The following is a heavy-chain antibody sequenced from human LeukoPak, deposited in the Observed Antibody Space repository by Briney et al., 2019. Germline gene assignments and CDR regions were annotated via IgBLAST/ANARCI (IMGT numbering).Heavy chain of an antibody. CDR3: ARTRGYSSGWYYFDY. D-gene: IGHD6-19*01. CDR2: IYSSGST. V-gene: IGHV4-59*01. CDR1: GGSISSYY. J-gene: IGHJ4*02. Sequence: SETLSLTCTVSGGSISSYYWSWIRQSPGKGLEWLGHIYSSGSTNYNPSLKSRVTISIDTSKNQFSLQLSSVTAADTAVYYCARTRGYSSGWYYFDYWGQGTLVTVSS.